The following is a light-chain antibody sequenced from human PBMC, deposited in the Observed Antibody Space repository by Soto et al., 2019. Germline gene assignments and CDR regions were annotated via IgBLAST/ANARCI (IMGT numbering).Light chain of an antibody. J-gene: IGKJ5*01. CDR3: QQYGGSAIT. CDR1: QSVSSR. V-gene: IGKV3-20*01. CDR2: GAS. Sequence: EVVFTQSPGTLSFSPGERATLSCRASQSVSSRLAWYQQKSGQAPRLLISGASSRATGIPDRFSGSGSGTDFTLTISRLEREDFALYYCQQYGGSAITFGQGTRLEIK.